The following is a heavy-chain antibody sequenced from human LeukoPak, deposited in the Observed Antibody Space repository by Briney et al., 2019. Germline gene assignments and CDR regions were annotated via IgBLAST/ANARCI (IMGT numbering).Heavy chain of an antibody. V-gene: IGHV4-4*07. CDR1: GGSISSYY. CDR2: IYTSGST. Sequence: SETLSLTCTVSGGSISSYYWSWIRQPAGKGLEWIGRIYTSGSTNYNPSLKGRVTMSVDTSKNQFSLKLSSVTAADTAVYYCASQEPGGGSGWTIDYWGQGTLVTVSS. D-gene: IGHD6-19*01. CDR3: ASQEPGGGSGWTIDY. J-gene: IGHJ4*02.